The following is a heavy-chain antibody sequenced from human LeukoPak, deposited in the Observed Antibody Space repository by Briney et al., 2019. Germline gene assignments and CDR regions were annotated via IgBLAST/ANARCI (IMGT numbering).Heavy chain of an antibody. CDR3: AKDYIDIVVVPAAATLDP. D-gene: IGHD2-2*01. Sequence: GGSLRLSCAASGFTFSSSAMSWVRQVPGKGLEWVSGISASGGSTSYADSVRGRFTISRDNSKNTLYLQMNSLRAEDTAVYYCAKDYIDIVVVPAAATLDPWGQGTLVTVSS. CDR1: GFTFSSSA. J-gene: IGHJ5*02. CDR2: ISASGGST. V-gene: IGHV3-23*01.